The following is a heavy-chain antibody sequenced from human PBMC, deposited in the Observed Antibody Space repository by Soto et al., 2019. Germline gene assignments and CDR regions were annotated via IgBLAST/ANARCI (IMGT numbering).Heavy chain of an antibody. CDR3: ARDESDNWNLGPYYFDY. CDR1: GFTFSSYW. J-gene: IGHJ4*02. Sequence: GGSLRLSCAASGFTFSSYWMSWVRQAPGKGLEWVANIKQDGSEKYYVDSVKGRFTISRDNAKNSLYLQMNSLRAEDTAVYYCARDESDNWNLGPYYFDYWGQGTLVTVSS. D-gene: IGHD1-7*01. V-gene: IGHV3-7*03. CDR2: IKQDGSEK.